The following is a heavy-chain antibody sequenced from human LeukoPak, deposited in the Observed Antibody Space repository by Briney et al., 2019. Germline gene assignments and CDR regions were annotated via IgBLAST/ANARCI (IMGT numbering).Heavy chain of an antibody. D-gene: IGHD1-26*01. CDR2: ISSSSSYI. J-gene: IGHJ4*02. CDR1: GFTFSSYS. CDR3: ARDLISGSHY. Sequence: PGGSLRLSCAASGFTFSSYSMNWVRQAPGKGLEWVSSISSSSSYIYYADSVKGRFTISRDNAKNSLFLQMNSLRPEDTSVYFCARDLISGSHYWGQGTLVTVSS. V-gene: IGHV3-21*01.